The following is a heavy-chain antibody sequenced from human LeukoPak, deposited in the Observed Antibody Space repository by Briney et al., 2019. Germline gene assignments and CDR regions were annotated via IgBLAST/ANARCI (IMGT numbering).Heavy chain of an antibody. D-gene: IGHD1-7*01. J-gene: IGHJ4*02. Sequence: GGSLRLSCAASGFTFSGYAMHWVRQAPGKGLEWVAVIWYDGSNKYYADSVKGRFTISRDNSKNTLYLQMNSLRAEDTAVYYCARDHSFAGTTPDYWGQGTLVTVSS. CDR1: GFTFSGYA. V-gene: IGHV3-33*08. CDR2: IWYDGSNK. CDR3: ARDHSFAGTTPDY.